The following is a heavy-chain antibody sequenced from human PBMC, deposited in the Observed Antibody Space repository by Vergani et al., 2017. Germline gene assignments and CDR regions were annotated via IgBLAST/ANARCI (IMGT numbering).Heavy chain of an antibody. CDR1: GFTFSSYA. CDR2: ISYDGSNK. V-gene: IGHV3-30-3*01. Sequence: QVQLVESWGGVVQPGRSLRLSCAASGFTFSSYAMHWVRQAPGKGLEWVAVISYDGSNKYYADSVKGRFTISRDNSKNTLYLQMNSLRAEDTAVYYCARTYYDSSGYYFRPPQGDYWGQGTLVTVSS. J-gene: IGHJ4*02. D-gene: IGHD3-22*01. CDR3: ARTYYDSSGYYFRPPQGDY.